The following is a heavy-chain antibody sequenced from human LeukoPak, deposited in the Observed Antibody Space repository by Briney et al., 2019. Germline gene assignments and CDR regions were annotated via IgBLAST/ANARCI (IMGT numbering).Heavy chain of an antibody. CDR1: GFTFSSYS. Sequence: GGSLRLSCAASGFTFSSYSMNWVRQAPGKGLEWVSYISSSSTIYYADSVKGRFTISRDNAKNSLYLQMNSLRDEDTAVYYCAREVIAAASYGMDVWGQGTTVTVSS. CDR3: AREVIAAASYGMDV. J-gene: IGHJ6*02. V-gene: IGHV3-48*02. D-gene: IGHD6-13*01. CDR2: ISSSSTI.